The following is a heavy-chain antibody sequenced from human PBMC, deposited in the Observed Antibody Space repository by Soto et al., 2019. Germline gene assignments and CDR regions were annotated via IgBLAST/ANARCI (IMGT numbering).Heavy chain of an antibody. CDR2: LYNSGTT. Sequence: SETLSLTCTVSGGSISSYYWSWIRQPPGKGLEWIGYLYNSGTTSYNPSPRSRFTISVDPPKNQFSLKLSSVTAADTAVYYCARSEVVPAAIRGWFDPWGQGTLVTVSS. V-gene: IGHV4-59*08. CDR3: ARSEVVPAAIRGWFDP. CDR1: GGSISSYY. J-gene: IGHJ5*02. D-gene: IGHD2-2*02.